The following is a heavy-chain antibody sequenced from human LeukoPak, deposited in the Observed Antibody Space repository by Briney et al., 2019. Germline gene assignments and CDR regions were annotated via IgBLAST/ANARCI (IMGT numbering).Heavy chain of an antibody. J-gene: IGHJ6*02. V-gene: IGHV1-2*02. CDR2: INPNSGGT. Sequence: ASVKVSCKASGYTFTGYYMHWVRQAPGQGLEWMGWINPNSGGTNYAQKFQGRATMTRDTSISTAYMELSRLRSDDTAVYYCARLNSGPQGYYYYGMDVWGQGTTVTVSS. CDR3: ARLNSGPQGYYYYGMDV. D-gene: IGHD1-14*01. CDR1: GYTFTGYY.